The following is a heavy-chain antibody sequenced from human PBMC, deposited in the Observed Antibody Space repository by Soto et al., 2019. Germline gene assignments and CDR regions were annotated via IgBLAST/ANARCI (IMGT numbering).Heavy chain of an antibody. V-gene: IGHV3-7*01. Sequence: GESLKISCAASGFTFTRYWMTWVRQAPGEGLEWVGNIKQDGKEKQYADSVKGRFTISRDNVQNSLYLQMNSLTAEDTAVYYCARDPANYDDYARWGAFDVWGQGTTVTVSS. CDR2: IKQDGKEK. CDR3: ARDPANYDDYARWGAFDV. J-gene: IGHJ3*01. D-gene: IGHD4-17*01. CDR1: GFTFTRYW.